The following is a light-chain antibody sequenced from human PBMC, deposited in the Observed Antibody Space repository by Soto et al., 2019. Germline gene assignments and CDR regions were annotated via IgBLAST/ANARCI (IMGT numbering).Light chain of an antibody. CDR1: QSVGNNY. V-gene: IGKV3-20*01. Sequence: EIVLTQSPGTLSLSPGERATLSCRASQSVGNNYLAWYQQKPGQAPRFLIYDASSRATGIPDRFSGSGSGTDFTLTISRLETEDFAVYYCQKYGSTPLTFGGGTKVEIK. CDR2: DAS. J-gene: IGKJ4*01. CDR3: QKYGSTPLT.